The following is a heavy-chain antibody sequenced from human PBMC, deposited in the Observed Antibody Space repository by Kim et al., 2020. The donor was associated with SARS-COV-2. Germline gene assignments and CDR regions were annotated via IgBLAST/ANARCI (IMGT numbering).Heavy chain of an antibody. CDR2: MSSSGDYT. CDR3: VRDAYKGAFDI. Sequence: GGSLRLSCAASGFTFSTYSMNWVRQAPGKGLEWVSLMSSSGDYTYYADSVKGRFTISRDNAKNSLLLQMNSLRAEDTAVYYCVRDAYKGAFDIWGQGTMV. V-gene: IGHV3-21*01. D-gene: IGHD1-20*01. J-gene: IGHJ3*02. CDR1: GFTFSTYS.